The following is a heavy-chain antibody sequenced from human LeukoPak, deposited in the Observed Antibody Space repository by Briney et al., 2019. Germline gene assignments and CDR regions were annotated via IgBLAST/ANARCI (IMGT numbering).Heavy chain of an antibody. CDR2: INPNSGGT. D-gene: IGHD3-22*01. J-gene: IGHJ4*02. CDR1: GYTFTGYY. V-gene: IGHV1-2*02. CDR3: ARGHGSSGYYSGY. Sequence: ASVKVSCKASGYTFTGYYLHWVRQAPGQGLEWMGWINPNSGGTNYAQKCQGRVTMTRDTSITTAYMELSRLRSDDTAVYYCARGHGSSGYYSGYWGQGTLVTVSS.